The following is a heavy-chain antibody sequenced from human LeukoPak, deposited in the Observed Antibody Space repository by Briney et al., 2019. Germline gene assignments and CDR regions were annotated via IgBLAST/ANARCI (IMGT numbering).Heavy chain of an antibody. CDR1: GFTVSSNY. V-gene: IGHV3-66*01. CDR3: ARERNYYDSSGYYAAEGFDY. Sequence: GGSLRLSCAASGFTVSSNYMSWVRQAPGKGLEWVSVIYSGGSTYYADSVKGRFTISRDNSKNTLYLQMNSLRAEDTAVYYCARERNYYDSSGYYAAEGFDYWGQGTLVTVSP. D-gene: IGHD3-22*01. CDR2: IYSGGST. J-gene: IGHJ4*02.